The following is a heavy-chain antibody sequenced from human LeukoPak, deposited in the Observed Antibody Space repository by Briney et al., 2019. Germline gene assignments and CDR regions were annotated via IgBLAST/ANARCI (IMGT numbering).Heavy chain of an antibody. J-gene: IGHJ4*02. D-gene: IGHD4-23*01. V-gene: IGHV4-39*07. CDR2: IYYSGST. CDR3: ARTPYGGNHFDY. Sequence: SETLSLTCTVSGGSISSSSYYWGWIRQPPGKGREWIGSIYYSGSTYYNPSLKSRVTISVDTSKNQFSLKLSSVTAADTAVYYCARTPYGGNHFDYWGQGTLVTVSS. CDR1: GGSISSSSYY.